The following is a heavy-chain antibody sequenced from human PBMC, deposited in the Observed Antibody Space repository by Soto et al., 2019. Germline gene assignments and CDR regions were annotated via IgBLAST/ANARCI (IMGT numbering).Heavy chain of an antibody. D-gene: IGHD1-1*01. CDR3: EKGFPLSTIFDAFDV. CDR1: GFTFSSFA. V-gene: IGHV3-23*01. CDR2: ISGRGGTT. Sequence: QLLESGGDLVQPGGSLRLSCVASGFTFSSFAMNWIRQAPGKGLEWVCDISGRGGTTHYAESVKGRFTISRDNSKNMVYLPMKSLTADDTAIYYCEKGFPLSTIFDAFDVWGHGTAVTISS. J-gene: IGHJ3*01.